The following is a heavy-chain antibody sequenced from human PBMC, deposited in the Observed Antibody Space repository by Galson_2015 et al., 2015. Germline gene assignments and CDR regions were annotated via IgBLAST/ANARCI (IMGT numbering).Heavy chain of an antibody. D-gene: IGHD3-3*01. CDR3: ARWSGTYYDY. CDR2: INPSGGST. V-gene: IGHV1-46*01. J-gene: IGHJ4*02. Sequence: INPSGGSTSYAQKFQGRVTMTRDTSPTTVYMELSSLRSDDTAVYYCARWSGTYYDYWGQGTLVTVSS.